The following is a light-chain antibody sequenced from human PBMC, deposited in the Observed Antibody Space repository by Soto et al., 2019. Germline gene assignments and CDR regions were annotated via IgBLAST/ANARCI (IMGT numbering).Light chain of an antibody. Sequence: IQMTQSPSTLAASLGDRVTMTCRASQGISSYLAWYQQKPGKAPKLLIYAASTLQSGVPSRFSGSGSGTDFTLTISCLQSEDFATYYCQQYYSYPRTFGQGTKVDIK. CDR1: QGISSY. CDR3: QQYYSYPRT. CDR2: AAS. J-gene: IGKJ1*01. V-gene: IGKV1-8*01.